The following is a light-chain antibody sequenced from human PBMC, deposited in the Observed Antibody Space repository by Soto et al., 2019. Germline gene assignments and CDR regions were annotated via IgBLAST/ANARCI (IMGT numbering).Light chain of an antibody. CDR1: QSVSSNY. J-gene: IGKJ5*01. CDR2: GAS. Sequence: EIVLTQSPDTLSLSPGERATLSCKASQSVSSNYLAWYRQKPGQAPMLLIHGASSRTTGIPDRVSGSGSGTDFSLTISRLEHEDFAVYYCQQYGSSSSITFGQGTRLDIK. CDR3: QQYGSSSSIT. V-gene: IGKV3-20*01.